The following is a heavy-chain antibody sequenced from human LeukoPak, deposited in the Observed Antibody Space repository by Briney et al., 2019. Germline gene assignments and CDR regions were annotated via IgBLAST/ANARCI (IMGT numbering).Heavy chain of an antibody. CDR1: GYTFTGYY. J-gene: IGHJ6*03. D-gene: IGHD2-2*02. V-gene: IGHV1-2*02. CDR3: ARGHYTNYYMDV. CDR2: ITSNTGGT. Sequence: ASVTVSCKASGYTFTGYYMHWVRRAPGQGLEWMGWITSNTGGTNYPQKFQGRITMTRDTSISTAYMELSRLSSDDTAVYYCARGHYTNYYMDVWGKGTTVTVSS.